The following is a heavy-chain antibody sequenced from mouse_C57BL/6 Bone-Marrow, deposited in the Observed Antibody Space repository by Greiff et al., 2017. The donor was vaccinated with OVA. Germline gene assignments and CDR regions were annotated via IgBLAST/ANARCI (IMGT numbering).Heavy chain of an antibody. J-gene: IGHJ3*01. V-gene: IGHV3-6*01. CDR1: GYSITSGYY. CDR2: ISYDGSN. Sequence: DVQLQESGPGLVKPSQSLSLTCSVTGYSITSGYYWNWIRQFPGNKLEWMGYISYDGSNNYNPSLKNRISITRDTSKNQFFLKLNSVTTEDTATYYCARAGDYEAWFAYWGQGTLVTVSA. CDR3: ARAGDYEAWFAY. D-gene: IGHD2-4*01.